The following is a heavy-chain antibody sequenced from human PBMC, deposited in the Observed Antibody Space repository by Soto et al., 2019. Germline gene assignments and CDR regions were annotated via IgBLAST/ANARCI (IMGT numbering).Heavy chain of an antibody. V-gene: IGHV3-9*01. Sequence: GGSLRLSCAASGFTFDDYAMHWVRQAPGKGLEWVSGISWNSGSIGYADSVKGRFTISRDNAKNSLYLQMNSLRAEDTALYYCAKDKLNVAYYDILTGFYDGGEGPNTIYYFDYWGQGTLVTVSS. J-gene: IGHJ4*02. CDR3: AKDKLNVAYYDILTGFYDGGEGPNTIYYFDY. CDR1: GFTFDDYA. CDR2: ISWNSGSI. D-gene: IGHD3-9*01.